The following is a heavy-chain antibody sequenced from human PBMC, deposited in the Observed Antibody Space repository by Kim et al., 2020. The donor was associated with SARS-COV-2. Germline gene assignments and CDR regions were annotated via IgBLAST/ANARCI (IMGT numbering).Heavy chain of an antibody. J-gene: IGHJ4*02. CDR3: ARDRSLPSNYGAFGFDY. CDR1: GGSISSGGYY. CDR2: IYYSGST. Sequence: SETLSLTCTVSGGSISSGGYYWSWIRQHPGKGLEWIGYIYYSGSTYYNPSLKSRVTISVDTSKNQFSLKLSSVTAADTAVYYCARDRSLPSNYGAFGFDYWGQGTLVTVSS. D-gene: IGHD4-4*01. V-gene: IGHV4-31*03.